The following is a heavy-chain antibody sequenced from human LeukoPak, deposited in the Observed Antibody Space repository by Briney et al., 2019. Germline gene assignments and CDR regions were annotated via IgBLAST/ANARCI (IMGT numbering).Heavy chain of an antibody. J-gene: IGHJ4*02. Sequence: GGSLRLSCAASGFTFSSYSMNWVRQAPGKGLEWVSSISSSSSYIYYADSVKGRFTISRDNAKNSLYLQMNSLRAEDAAVYYCARGDGVEYSSSELFDYWGQGTLVTVSS. V-gene: IGHV3-21*01. CDR1: GFTFSSYS. D-gene: IGHD6-6*01. CDR2: ISSSSSYI. CDR3: ARGDGVEYSSSELFDY.